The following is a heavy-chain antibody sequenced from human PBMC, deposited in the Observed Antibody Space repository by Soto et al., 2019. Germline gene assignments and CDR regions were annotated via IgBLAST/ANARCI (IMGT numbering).Heavy chain of an antibody. D-gene: IGHD3-22*01. V-gene: IGHV4-30-2*01. CDR1: GGSISSGGYS. CDR3: ARSNYYDSSGYYYDAFDI. Sequence: SETLSLTCAVSGGSISSGGYSWSWIRQPPGKGLEWIGYIYHSGSTYYNPSLKSRVTISVDRSKNQFSLKLSSVTAADTAVYYSARSNYYDSSGYYYDAFDIWGQGTMVTVSS. CDR2: IYHSGST. J-gene: IGHJ3*02.